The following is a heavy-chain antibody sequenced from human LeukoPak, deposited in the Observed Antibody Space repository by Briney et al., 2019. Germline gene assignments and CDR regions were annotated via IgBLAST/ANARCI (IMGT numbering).Heavy chain of an antibody. J-gene: IGHJ5*02. CDR1: GGSISSGSYY. D-gene: IGHD2-15*01. Sequence: SETLSLTCTVSGGSISSGSYYCSWIRQPAGKGLEWIGRISTSGTTNYNPSLKSRVTISVDTSKNQFSLKLSSVTAADTAVHYCAREIPTPHCSGGSCYSDWFDPWGQGTLVTVSS. CDR2: ISTSGTT. CDR3: AREIPTPHCSGGSCYSDWFDP. V-gene: IGHV4-61*02.